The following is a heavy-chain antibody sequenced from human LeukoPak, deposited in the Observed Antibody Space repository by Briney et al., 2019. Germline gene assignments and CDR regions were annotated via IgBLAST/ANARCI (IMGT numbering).Heavy chain of an antibody. CDR1: GYIFPTYW. CDR2: IYPDEANI. Sequence: GESLQISCKGSGYIFPTYWIAWGRQMPGKGLEGMGIIYPDEANIRYSPSFQGQVTISADKSISTAYLQWSSLKASDTAMYYCARPPSRGYSSSFEYWGQGTLVTVSS. D-gene: IGHD2-2*03. CDR3: ARPPSRGYSSSFEY. J-gene: IGHJ4*02. V-gene: IGHV5-51*01.